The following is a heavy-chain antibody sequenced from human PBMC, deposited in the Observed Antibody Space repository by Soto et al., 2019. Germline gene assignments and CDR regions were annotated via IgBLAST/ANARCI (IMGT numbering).Heavy chain of an antibody. CDR3: ARDRYHIVVVTAKAGAFDI. CDR2: INPNSGGT. CDR1: GYTFTGYY. J-gene: IGHJ3*02. V-gene: IGHV1-2*02. D-gene: IGHD2-21*02. Sequence: GASVKVSCKASGYTFTGYYMHWVRQAPGQGLEWMGWINPNSGGTNYAQKFQGRVTMTRDTSISTAYMELSRLRSDDTAVYYCARDRYHIVVVTAKAGAFDIWGQGTMVTVSS.